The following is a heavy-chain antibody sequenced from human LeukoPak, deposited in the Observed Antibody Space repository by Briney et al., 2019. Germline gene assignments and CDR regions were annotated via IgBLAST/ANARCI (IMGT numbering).Heavy chain of an antibody. Sequence: PSETLSLTCTVSGDSINSTSYYWGWIRQSPGKGLKWIGSVYYRGNTYYSPALKSRVTISIDTSKSQISLQLSSVTAADTAVYYCARVSRRPYYFDYWGQGTLVTVSS. CDR1: GDSINSTSYY. V-gene: IGHV4-39*07. J-gene: IGHJ4*02. CDR3: ARVSRRPYYFDY. D-gene: IGHD6-25*01. CDR2: VYYRGNT.